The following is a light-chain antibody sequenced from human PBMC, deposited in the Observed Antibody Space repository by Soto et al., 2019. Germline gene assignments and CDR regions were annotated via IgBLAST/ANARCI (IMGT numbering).Light chain of an antibody. J-gene: IGKJ1*01. Sequence: DIQMTQSPSFVSASVGDRFTISCRASQGITSWLAWYQQKPGKAPKLLIYKASTLKSGVPSRFSGSGSGTEFTLTISSLQPDDFATYYCQHYNSYSEAFGQGTKVDIK. CDR3: QHYNSYSEA. CDR1: QGITSW. CDR2: KAS. V-gene: IGKV1-5*03.